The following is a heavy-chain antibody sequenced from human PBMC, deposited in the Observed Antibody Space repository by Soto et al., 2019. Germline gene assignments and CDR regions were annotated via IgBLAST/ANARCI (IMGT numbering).Heavy chain of an antibody. Sequence: PPETLSLTCIVLVGSISRGNYYWSGIRQPPRKGLEWIGCILYLGGNSYNGSFRSRVTRSVDRSTNQLSWNLSFVAAAATAVYYCGTMGTAAAGIYYFDYWGQGTLVTVSS. CDR3: GTMGTAAAGIYYFDY. J-gene: IGHJ4*02. CDR2: ILYLGGN. V-gene: IGHV4-30-4*01. CDR1: VGSISRGNYY. D-gene: IGHD1-7*01.